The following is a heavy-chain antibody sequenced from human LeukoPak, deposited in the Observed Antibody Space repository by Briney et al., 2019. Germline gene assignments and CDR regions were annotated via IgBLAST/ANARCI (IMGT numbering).Heavy chain of an antibody. CDR3: AKAPLGDYGDYVGSAFDI. CDR1: GFAFSSYA. CDR2: ISGSGGST. V-gene: IGHV3-23*01. J-gene: IGHJ3*02. Sequence: GGSLRLSCAASGFAFSSYAMSGVRQAPGKGLEWVSAISGSGGSTYYADSVKGRFTISRDNSKNTLYLQMNSLRAEDTAVYYCAKAPLGDYGDYVGSAFDIWGQGTMVTVSS. D-gene: IGHD4-17*01.